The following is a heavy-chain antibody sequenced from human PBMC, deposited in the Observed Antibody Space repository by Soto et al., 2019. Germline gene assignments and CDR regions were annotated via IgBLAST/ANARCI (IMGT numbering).Heavy chain of an antibody. V-gene: IGHV4-4*01. CDR2: IFHDGTA. J-gene: IGHJ4*02. CDR1: GVCISSCNW. Sequence: XGTLSLTFAASGVCISSCNWWACVRQSPQRGLEYIGEIFHDGTANYYPSFERRVAISVDTSKNQFSLKLTSVTAADTAIYFCARLVYDTRLNYMYFDFWGQGTLVTVSS. D-gene: IGHD3-10*01. CDR3: ARLVYDTRLNYMYFDF.